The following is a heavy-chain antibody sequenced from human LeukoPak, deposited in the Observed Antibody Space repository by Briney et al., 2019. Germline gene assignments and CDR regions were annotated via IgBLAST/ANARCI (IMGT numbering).Heavy chain of an antibody. D-gene: IGHD3-9*01. V-gene: IGHV1-69*13. CDR3: ARGRGLDYDILTGYIDY. CDR1: GGTFSSYA. Sequence: GASVKVSCKASGGTFSSYAISWVRQAPGQGLEWMGGIIPIFGTANYAQKFQGRVTITADESTSTAYMELSSLRSDDTAVYYCARGRGLDYDILTGYIDYWGQGTLVTVSS. CDR2: IIPIFGTA. J-gene: IGHJ4*02.